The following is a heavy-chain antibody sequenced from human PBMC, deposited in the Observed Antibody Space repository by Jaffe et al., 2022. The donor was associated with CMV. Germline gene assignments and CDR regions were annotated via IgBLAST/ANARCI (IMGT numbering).Heavy chain of an antibody. CDR1: GGSISSYY. CDR3: ARIPHLREWLSNEDDAFDI. V-gene: IGHV4-59*01. Sequence: QVQLQESGPGLVKPSETLSLTCTVSGGSISSYYWSWIRQPPGKGLEWIGYIYYSGSTNYNPSLKSRVTISVDTSKNQFSLKLSSVTAADTAVYYCARIPHLREWLSNEDDAFDIWGQGTMVTVSS. D-gene: IGHD3-3*01. J-gene: IGHJ3*02. CDR2: IYYSGST.